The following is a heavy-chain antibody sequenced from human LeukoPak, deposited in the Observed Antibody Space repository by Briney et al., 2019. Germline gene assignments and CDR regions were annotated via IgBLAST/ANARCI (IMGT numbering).Heavy chain of an antibody. J-gene: IGHJ4*02. CDR1: GFTFSSYW. V-gene: IGHV3-74*01. CDR3: SRSAYYDGSGNYYDY. D-gene: IGHD3-22*01. CDR2: ISDGGSTT. Sequence: GGSLRLSCAASGFTFSSYWMHWVRQAPGKGLVWVSRISDGGSTTTYADSVKGRFTISRDNAKNTLYLQMNGLRAEDAAVYYCSRSAYYDGSGNYYDYWGQGTLVTVSS.